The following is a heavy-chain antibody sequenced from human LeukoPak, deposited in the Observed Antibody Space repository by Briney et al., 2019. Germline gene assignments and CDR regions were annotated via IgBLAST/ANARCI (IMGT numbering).Heavy chain of an antibody. D-gene: IGHD2/OR15-2a*01. V-gene: IGHV3-21*01. CDR1: GFTFSSYS. CDR2: ISSSSSYI. CDR3: ARDFSYYYYMDV. J-gene: IGHJ6*03. Sequence: PGGSLRLSCAASGFTFSSYSINWVRQAPGKGLEWVSSISSSSSYIYYADSVKGRFTISRDNAKNSLYLQMNSLRAEDTAVYYCARDFSYYYYMDVWGKGTTVTVSS.